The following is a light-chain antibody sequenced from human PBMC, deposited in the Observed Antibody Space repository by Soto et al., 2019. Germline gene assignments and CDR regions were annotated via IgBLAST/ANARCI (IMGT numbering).Light chain of an antibody. Sequence: DIQMTQSPSSLSAPVGDRVTITCQASQDISNYLNWYQQKPGKAPKLLIYDASNLETGVPSRFSGSGSGTDFTFTISSLQPEDIATYYCQQYDNLPGLTFGGGTKVEIK. V-gene: IGKV1-33*01. CDR2: DAS. CDR1: QDISNY. CDR3: QQYDNLPGLT. J-gene: IGKJ4*01.